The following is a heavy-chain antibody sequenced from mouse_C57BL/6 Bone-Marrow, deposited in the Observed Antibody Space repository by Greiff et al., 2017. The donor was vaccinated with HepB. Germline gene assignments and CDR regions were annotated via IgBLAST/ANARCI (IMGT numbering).Heavy chain of an antibody. J-gene: IGHJ3*01. CDR3: ARGDYSNLFAY. CDR1: GYTFTSYG. Sequence: QVQLQQSGAELARPGASVKLSCKASGYTFTSYGISWVKQRTEQGLEWIGEIYPRSGNTYYNEKFKGKATLTADKSSSTAYMELRSLTSEDSAVYFCARGDYSNLFAYWGQGTLVTVSA. D-gene: IGHD2-5*01. CDR2: IYPRSGNT. V-gene: IGHV1-81*01.